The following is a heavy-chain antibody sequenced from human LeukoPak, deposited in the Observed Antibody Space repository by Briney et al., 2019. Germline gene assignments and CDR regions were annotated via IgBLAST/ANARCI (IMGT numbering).Heavy chain of an antibody. CDR3: ARDRLRSLDY. CDR1: GLTVSSNY. V-gene: IGHV3-53*01. Sequence: GGSLRLSCAASGLTVSSNYMSWVRQAPGRGLEWVSVIYAGGRTYYADSVKGRFTISRDNAKNSLYLQMNSLRAEDTAVYYCARDRLRSLDYWGQGTLVTVSS. D-gene: IGHD4-17*01. CDR2: IYAGGRT. J-gene: IGHJ4*02.